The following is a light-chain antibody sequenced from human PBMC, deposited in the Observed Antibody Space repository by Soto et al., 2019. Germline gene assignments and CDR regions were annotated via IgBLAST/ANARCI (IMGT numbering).Light chain of an antibody. CDR2: DIN. J-gene: IGLJ1*01. CDR3: FSYTTSTSYV. V-gene: IGLV2-14*01. CDR1: SSNVGNYIF. Sequence: QSALTQPASVSGSPGQSITISCTGTSSNVGNYIFVSWYRQHPGKAPKLMINDINNRPSGVSNRFSGSQSGTTASLSISGLQPEDEAEYYYFSYTTSTSYVFGTGTKLTVL.